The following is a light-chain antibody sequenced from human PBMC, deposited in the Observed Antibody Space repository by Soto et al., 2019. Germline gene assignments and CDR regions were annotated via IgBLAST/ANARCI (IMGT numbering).Light chain of an antibody. CDR3: QRYGSSPLIT. V-gene: IGKV3-20*01. Sequence: EIVLTQSPGTLSLSPGERATLSCRASQSVSSSSLAWYQQRPGQAPRPLIYGTSSRATGIPDRFSGSGSGTDFTLTISRLEPEDFAVYFCQRYGSSPLITFGQGTRLEIK. CDR1: QSVSSSS. J-gene: IGKJ5*01. CDR2: GTS.